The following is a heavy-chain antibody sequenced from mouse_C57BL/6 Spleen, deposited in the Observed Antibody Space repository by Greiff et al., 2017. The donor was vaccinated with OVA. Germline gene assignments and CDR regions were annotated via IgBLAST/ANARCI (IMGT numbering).Heavy chain of an antibody. CDR2: IDPSDSYT. CDR3: ARNYGNPHYFDY. J-gene: IGHJ2*01. V-gene: IGHV1-69*01. D-gene: IGHD1-1*01. CDR1: GYTFTSYW. Sequence: QVQLQQPGAELVMPGASVKLSCKASGYTFTSYWMHWVKQRPGQGLEWIGEIDPSDSYTNYNQKFKGKSTLTVDKSSSTAYMQLSSLTSEDSAAYYCARNYGNPHYFDYWGQGTTLTVSS.